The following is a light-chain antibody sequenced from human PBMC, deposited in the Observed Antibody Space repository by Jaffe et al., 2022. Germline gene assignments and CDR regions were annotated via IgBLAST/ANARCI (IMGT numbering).Light chain of an antibody. Sequence: DVVMTQSPLSLPVTLGQPASISCRSSQSLVHSDGNTYLNWFQQRPGQSPRRLIYKVSNRDSGVPDRISGSGSGTDFTLKISRVEAEDVGVYYCMQSIYWPWTFGQGTKVEIK. CDR3: MQSIYWPWT. J-gene: IGKJ1*01. CDR1: QSLVHSDGNTY. CDR2: KVS. V-gene: IGKV2-30*02.